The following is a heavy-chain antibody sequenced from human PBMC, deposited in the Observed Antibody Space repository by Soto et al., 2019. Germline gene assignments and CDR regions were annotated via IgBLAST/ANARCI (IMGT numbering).Heavy chain of an antibody. D-gene: IGHD6-6*01. Sequence: GGSLRLSCAASGFSFSAHYMTRARQAPGKGLEWGSYISNGGSYTNYADSVKGRFTISRDNAKNSLYLQMNSLRVEDTAVYYCARRSLGIAARHGGSYYYGMDVWGQGTTVTVSS. CDR1: GFSFSAHY. J-gene: IGHJ6*02. V-gene: IGHV3-11*03. CDR2: ISNGGSYT. CDR3: ARRSLGIAARHGGSYYYGMDV.